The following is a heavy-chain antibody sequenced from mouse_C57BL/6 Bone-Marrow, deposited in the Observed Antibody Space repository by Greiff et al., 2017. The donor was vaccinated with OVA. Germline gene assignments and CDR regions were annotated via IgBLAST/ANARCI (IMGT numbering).Heavy chain of an antibody. D-gene: IGHD2-1*01. J-gene: IGHJ1*03. CDR1: GFTFSDYY. CDR2: ISNGGGST. Sequence: EVQLVESGGGLVQPGGSLKLSCAASGFTFSDYYMYWVRQTPEQRLEWVAYISNGGGSTYYPDTVKGRFTISRDNANNTLYLQMSRLKSEDTALYYCARRKGNYWYFDVWGTGTTVTVSS. CDR3: ARRKGNYWYFDV. V-gene: IGHV5-12*01.